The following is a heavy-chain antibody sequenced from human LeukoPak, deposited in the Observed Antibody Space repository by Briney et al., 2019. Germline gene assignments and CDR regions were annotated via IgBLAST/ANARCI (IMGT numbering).Heavy chain of an antibody. J-gene: IGHJ4*02. V-gene: IGHV3-74*01. CDR3: VSFYETY. D-gene: IGHD2/OR15-2a*01. CDR2: INSDGSWT. CDR1: GNYW. Sequence: GGSLRLSCAASGNYWMHWVHQVPGKGLVWVSHINSDGSWTSYADSVKGRFTISKDNAKNTVYLQMNSLRAEDPAVYYCVSFYETYWGRGTLVTVSS.